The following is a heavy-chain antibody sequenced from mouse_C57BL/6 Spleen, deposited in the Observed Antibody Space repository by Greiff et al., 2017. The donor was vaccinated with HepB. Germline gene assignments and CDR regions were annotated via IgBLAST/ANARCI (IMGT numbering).Heavy chain of an antibody. CDR1: GFSLTSYG. D-gene: IGHD1-1*01. Sequence: QVQLKESGPGLVQPSQSLSITCTVSGFSLTSYGVHWVRQSPGKGLEWLGVIWSGGSTDYNAAFISRLSISKNNSKSQVFFKMNSLQAEDTAIYYRARMRYYGSSAWYAMDYWGQGTSVTVSS. CDR2: IWSGGST. V-gene: IGHV2-2*01. J-gene: IGHJ4*01. CDR3: ARMRYYGSSAWYAMDY.